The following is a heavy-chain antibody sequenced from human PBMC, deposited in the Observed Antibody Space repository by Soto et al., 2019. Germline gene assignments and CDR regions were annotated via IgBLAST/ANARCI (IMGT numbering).Heavy chain of an antibody. V-gene: IGHV4-4*07. CDR3: ARDRKYYYDSGSYGMDV. D-gene: IGHD3-10*01. CDR1: GVSVRSFY. CDR2: IYGTGRSGSS. Sequence: PSETLSLTCNVSGVSVRSFYWSWIRQPAGKGLEWIGRIYGTGRSGSSNYNPSLKGRVTMSVDTSKNQISLKLTSVTAADTAVYFCARDRKYYYDSGSYGMDVWGQGTTVTVSS. J-gene: IGHJ6*02.